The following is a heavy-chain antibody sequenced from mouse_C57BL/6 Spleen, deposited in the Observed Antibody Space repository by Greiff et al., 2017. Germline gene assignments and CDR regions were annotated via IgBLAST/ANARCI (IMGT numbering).Heavy chain of an antibody. Sequence: EVQLVESGGGLVKPGGSLKLSCAASGFTFSDYGMHWVRQAPEKGLEWVAYISSGSSTIYYADTVKGRFTISRDNAKNTLFLQMTSLRSEDTAMYYCARGELYFAYWGQGTLVTVSA. D-gene: IGHD2-1*01. CDR1: GFTFSDYG. V-gene: IGHV5-17*01. J-gene: IGHJ3*01. CDR2: ISSGSSTI. CDR3: ARGELYFAY.